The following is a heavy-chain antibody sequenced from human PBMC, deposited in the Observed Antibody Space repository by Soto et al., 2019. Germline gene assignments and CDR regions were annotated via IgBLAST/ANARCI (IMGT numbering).Heavy chain of an antibody. J-gene: IGHJ6*02. CDR3: ATSNDYRRREASYYYGMDV. V-gene: IGHV1-2*04. D-gene: IGHD4-4*01. CDR2: INPNSGGT. CDR1: GYTFTGYY. Sequence: ASVKVSCKASGYTFTGYYMHWVRQAPGQGLEWMGWINPNSGGTNYAQKFQGWVTMTRDTSISTAYMELSRLRSDDTAVYYCATSNDYRRREASYYYGMDVWGQGTTVTVS.